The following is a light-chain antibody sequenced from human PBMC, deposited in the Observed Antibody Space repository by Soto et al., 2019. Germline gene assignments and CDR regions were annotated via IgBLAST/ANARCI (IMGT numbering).Light chain of an antibody. CDR3: SSYTSSSPLDV. CDR2: EVS. Sequence: QSGLAQPASVSGSPGQAITISCTGTSSDVGGYNYVSWYQQHPGKAHKLMIYEVSNRPSGVSNRFSGSKSGNTASLTISGLQAEDEADYYCSSYTSSSPLDVFGTGTKVTVL. CDR1: SSDVGGYNY. V-gene: IGLV2-14*01. J-gene: IGLJ1*01.